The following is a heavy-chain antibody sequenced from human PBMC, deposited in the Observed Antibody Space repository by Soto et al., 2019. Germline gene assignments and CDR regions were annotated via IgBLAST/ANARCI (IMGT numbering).Heavy chain of an antibody. CDR1: GGAISTYY. Sequence: QVHLQESGPGLVKPSETLSPTCTVSGGAISTYYWTWIRQPAGKGLEWIGRIYSSGSTKYNPSLQSRVTMSLDTSTNQFSLRLTSVTAADTAVYYCARGQRFSDWFDPWGQGTLVTVSS. J-gene: IGHJ5*02. V-gene: IGHV4-4*07. D-gene: IGHD3-3*01. CDR2: IYSSGST. CDR3: ARGQRFSDWFDP.